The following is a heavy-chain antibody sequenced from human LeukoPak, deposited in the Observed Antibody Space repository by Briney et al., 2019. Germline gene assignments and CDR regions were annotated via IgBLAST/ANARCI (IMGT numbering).Heavy chain of an antibody. V-gene: IGHV3-13*01. J-gene: IGHJ4*02. Sequence: GGSLRLSCAASGFTFSDHAMHWVRQAPGKGLEWVSAVGIAADTFYPGSVKGRFTISRENAKNSLYLQMNSLRVEDTAVYCCVRQKKSHGNFDYWGQGTLVTVSS. D-gene: IGHD1-26*01. CDR1: GFTFSDHA. CDR2: VGIAADT. CDR3: VRQKKSHGNFDY.